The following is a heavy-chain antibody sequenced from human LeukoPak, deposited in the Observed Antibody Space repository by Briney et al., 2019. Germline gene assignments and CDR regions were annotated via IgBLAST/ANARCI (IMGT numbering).Heavy chain of an antibody. J-gene: IGHJ4*02. D-gene: IGHD6-13*01. V-gene: IGHV1-46*01. Sequence: ASVKVSGKASGYTFTSYYMHWVRQAPGQGLEWMGIINPSGGSTSYAQKFQGRVTMTRDTSTSTVYMELSSLRSEDTAVYYCARTLSPYSSSWQIDYWGQGTLVTVSS. CDR3: ARTLSPYSSSWQIDY. CDR1: GYTFTSYY. CDR2: INPSGGST.